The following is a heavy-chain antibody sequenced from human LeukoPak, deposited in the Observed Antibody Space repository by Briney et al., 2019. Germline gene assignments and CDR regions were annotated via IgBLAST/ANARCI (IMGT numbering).Heavy chain of an antibody. CDR1: GGSISSGGYS. CDR2: IYYSGST. D-gene: IGHD6-25*01. J-gene: IGHJ4*02. Sequence: SETLSLTCAVSGGSISSGGYSWSWIRQPPGKGLEWIGYIYYSGSTNYNPSLKSRVTISVDTSKNQFSLKLSSVTAADTAVYYCARRTPEAMYHFDYWGQGTLVTVSS. V-gene: IGHV4-61*08. CDR3: ARRTPEAMYHFDY.